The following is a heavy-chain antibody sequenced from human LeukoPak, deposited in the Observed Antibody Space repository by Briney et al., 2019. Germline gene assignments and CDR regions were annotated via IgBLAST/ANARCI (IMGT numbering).Heavy chain of an antibody. CDR1: GFTFSNTW. J-gene: IGHJ5*02. V-gene: IGHV3-23*01. CDR3: AKDCGGDCYSERELGNWFDP. D-gene: IGHD2-21*02. CDR2: ISGSGGST. Sequence: PGGSLRLSCAASGFTFSNTWMSWVRQAPGKGLEWVSAISGSGGSTYYADSVKGRFTISRDNSKNTLYLQMNSLRAEDTAVYYCAKDCGGDCYSERELGNWFDPWGQGTLVTVSS.